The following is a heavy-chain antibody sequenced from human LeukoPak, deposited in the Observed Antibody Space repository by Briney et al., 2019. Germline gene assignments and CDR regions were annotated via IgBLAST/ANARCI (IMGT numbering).Heavy chain of an antibody. CDR3: AELGITMIGGV. V-gene: IGHV3-23*01. Sequence: GGTLRLSCAASGFIFRNHGVNWVRQAPGKGLEWVSSIFPSGGEIHYADSVRGRFTISRDNSKSTLSLQMNSLRAEDTAVYYCAELGITMIGGVWGKGTTVTISS. J-gene: IGHJ6*04. CDR1: GFIFRNHG. D-gene: IGHD3-10*02. CDR2: IFPSGGEI.